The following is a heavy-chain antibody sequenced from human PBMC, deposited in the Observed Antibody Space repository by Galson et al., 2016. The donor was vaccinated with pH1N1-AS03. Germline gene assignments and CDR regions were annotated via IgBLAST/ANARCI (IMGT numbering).Heavy chain of an antibody. V-gene: IGHV3-48*02. CDR1: GFTFSKYA. Sequence: SLRLSCAASGFTFSKYAMTWVRQAPRKGLEWVSYISSRGDSIYYADSVKGRFSISRDNAKESLYLQMNSLRDEDTGVYYCARIVTMGDFDSWGQGTLVTVSS. CDR2: ISSRGDSI. J-gene: IGHJ4*02. D-gene: IGHD2-21*02. CDR3: ARIVTMGDFDS.